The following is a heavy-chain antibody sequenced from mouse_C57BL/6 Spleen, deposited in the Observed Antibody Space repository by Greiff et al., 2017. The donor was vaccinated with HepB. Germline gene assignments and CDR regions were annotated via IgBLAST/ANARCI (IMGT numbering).Heavy chain of an antibody. J-gene: IGHJ4*01. CDR1: GYTFTSYW. V-gene: IGHV1-64*01. CDR2: IHPNSGST. CDR3: AVTTVDEGMDY. Sequence: QVQLQQPGAELVKPGASVKLSCKASGYTFTSYWMHWVKQRPGQGLEWIGMIHPNSGSTNYNEKFKSKATLTVDKSSSTAYMQLSSLTSEDSAVYYCAVTTVDEGMDYWGQGTSVTVSS. D-gene: IGHD1-1*01.